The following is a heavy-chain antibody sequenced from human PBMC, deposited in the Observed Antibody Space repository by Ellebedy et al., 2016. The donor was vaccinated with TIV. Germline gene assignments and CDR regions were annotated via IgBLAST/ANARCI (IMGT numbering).Heavy chain of an antibody. Sequence: PGGSLRLSCAASGFTFNNYAMSWVRQAPGKGLEWVPTIRGAGGSTSYAESVRGRFTISTDTSKKVLFLQMSSLSVEDTAVYYCAKEGRRKAVMVIETWGQGTPVAVSS. CDR3: AKEGRRKAVMVIET. J-gene: IGHJ4*02. V-gene: IGHV3-23*01. D-gene: IGHD3-22*01. CDR2: IRGAGGST. CDR1: GFTFNNYA.